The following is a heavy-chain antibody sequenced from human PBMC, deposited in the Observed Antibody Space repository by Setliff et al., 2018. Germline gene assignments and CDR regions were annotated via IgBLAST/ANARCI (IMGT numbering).Heavy chain of an antibody. CDR2: IKQDESEK. Sequence: GGSLRLSCAASGFTFTNYWINWVRQAPGKGLEWVANIKQDESEKHYVGSVKGRFTISRDNARNSVYLQMNSLRAEDAAVYYCATSDWYAAFDHWGQGSLVTVSS. J-gene: IGHJ4*02. V-gene: IGHV3-7*01. CDR1: GFTFTNYW. CDR3: ATSDWYAAFDH. D-gene: IGHD6-19*01.